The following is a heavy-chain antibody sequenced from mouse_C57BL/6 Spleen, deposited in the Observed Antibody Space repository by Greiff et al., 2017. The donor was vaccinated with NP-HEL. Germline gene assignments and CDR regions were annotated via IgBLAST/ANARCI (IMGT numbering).Heavy chain of an antibody. J-gene: IGHJ3*01. CDR1: GYSITSGYY. CDR3: ARGEKAWFAY. Sequence: EVKLQESGPGLVKPSQSLSLTCSVTGYSITSGYYWNWIRQFPGNKLEWMGYISYDGSNNYNPSLKNRISITRATSKNQFFLKLNSVTTEDTATYYCARGEKAWFAYWGQGTLVTVSA. V-gene: IGHV3-6*01. CDR2: ISYDGSN.